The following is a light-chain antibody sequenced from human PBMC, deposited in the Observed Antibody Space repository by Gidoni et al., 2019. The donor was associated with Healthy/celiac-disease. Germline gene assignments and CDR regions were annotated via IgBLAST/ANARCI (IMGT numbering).Light chain of an antibody. J-gene: IGKJ2*01. CDR3: QQYDNFPLT. CDR1: QDSSNY. V-gene: IGKV1-33*01. CDR2: QAS. Sequence: DIQMTQSPSSLSASVGDRVTITCQASQDSSNYLTWYQQKPGKAPKLLIYQASSLETGVPSRFSGSGSGTEFTFTISSLQPDDIATYYCQQYDNFPLTFXXXTKLEIK.